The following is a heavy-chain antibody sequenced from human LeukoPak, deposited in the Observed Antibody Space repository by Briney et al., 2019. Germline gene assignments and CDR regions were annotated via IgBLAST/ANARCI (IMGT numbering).Heavy chain of an antibody. D-gene: IGHD3-9*01. Sequence: GGSLRLSCAASGFTFSDYYMSWIRQAPGKGLEWVSYISSSGSTIYYADSVKGRFTISRDNAKNSLYLQMNSLRAEDTAVYYCARVHRSNYDILTGYYDPWGQGTLVTVSS. J-gene: IGHJ5*02. CDR1: GFTFSDYY. V-gene: IGHV3-11*04. CDR2: ISSSGSTI. CDR3: ARVHRSNYDILTGYYDP.